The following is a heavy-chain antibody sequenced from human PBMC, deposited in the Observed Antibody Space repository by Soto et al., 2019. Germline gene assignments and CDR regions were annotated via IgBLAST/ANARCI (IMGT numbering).Heavy chain of an antibody. CDR3: ARGKAARNGDSSGYYYFDY. CDR1: SGSFSGYP. V-gene: IGHV4-34*01. J-gene: IGHJ4*02. D-gene: IGHD3-22*01. Sequence: SETLSSPGAVYSGSFSGYPYSWIRHPLENGLGWIGEITHSGSTNYNPSLKSRVTISVDTSKNQFSLKLISVNAADTAVYYCARGKAARNGDSSGYYYFDYWGQVTLVKVSS. CDR2: ITHSGST.